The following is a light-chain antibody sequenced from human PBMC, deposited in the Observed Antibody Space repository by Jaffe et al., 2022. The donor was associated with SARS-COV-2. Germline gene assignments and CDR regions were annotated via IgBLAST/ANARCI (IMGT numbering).Light chain of an antibody. Sequence: DIQMTQSPSSLSASIGDRVTITCRASQDINNYLAWYRQKPGKVPENLIYGASSLHLGVPSRFSGTGSGTDFTLTISSFQPEDVATYYCQHYNKAPFTFGPGTKVDLK. CDR2: GAS. V-gene: IGKV1-27*01. CDR3: QHYNKAPFT. J-gene: IGKJ3*01. CDR1: QDINNY.